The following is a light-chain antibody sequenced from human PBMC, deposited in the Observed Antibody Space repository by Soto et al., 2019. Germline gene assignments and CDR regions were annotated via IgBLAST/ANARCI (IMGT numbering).Light chain of an antibody. J-gene: IGKJ1*01. CDR3: QHYYGYSWT. V-gene: IGKV1-5*03. Sequence: TQSPGTLSLSPGERATLFCRASQSISSWLAWYQQKPGKAPKLLIYKASSLESGVPSRFSGSGSETEFTLTISSLQPDDFATYYCQHYYGYSWTFGQGTKVDIK. CDR2: KAS. CDR1: QSISSW.